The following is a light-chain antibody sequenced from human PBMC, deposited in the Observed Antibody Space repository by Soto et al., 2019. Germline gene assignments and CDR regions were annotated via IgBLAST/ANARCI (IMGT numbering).Light chain of an antibody. CDR2: EVT. J-gene: IGLJ1*01. Sequence: QSALTQPASVSGSPGQSITISCTGTSGDIGSYNRVSWYQQHPGKAPKPIIYEVTDRPSGVSNRFSGSKSGNTASLTISGLQAGDEAEYYCSSYTNIKTRACVFGTGTKLTVL. CDR1: SGDIGSYNR. CDR3: SSYTNIKTRACV. V-gene: IGLV2-14*01.